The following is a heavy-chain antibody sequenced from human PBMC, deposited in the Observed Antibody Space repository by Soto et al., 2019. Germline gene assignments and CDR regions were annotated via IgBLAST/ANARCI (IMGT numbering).Heavy chain of an antibody. CDR3: ARGSIRFLEWLLFPDALEF. D-gene: IGHD3-3*01. CDR2: INPNSGGT. CDR1: GYTVTGYY. J-gene: IGHJ6*01. Sequence: ASVKVSCKASGYTVTGYYMHWVREAPGQVLEWMGWINPNSGGTNYAQKFQGWVTMTRDTSISTAYMELSRLRSDDTAVYYCARGSIRFLEWLLFPDALEFWGPGTTVTVSS. V-gene: IGHV1-2*04.